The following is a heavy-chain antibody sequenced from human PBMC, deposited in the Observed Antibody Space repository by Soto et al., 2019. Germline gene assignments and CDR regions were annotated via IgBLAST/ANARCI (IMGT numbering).Heavy chain of an antibody. J-gene: IGHJ4*02. V-gene: IGHV1-69*08. CDR3: ARDSPIGSTFSGYDAIDY. D-gene: IGHD5-12*01. Sequence: QVQLVQSGAEVKKPGSSVKVSCKASGGAFTNDIITWVRQAPGQGLEWMGRIIPLLDITNYAQKFQGRVTITADKSTSTAYMELNSLISEDTAVYDCARDSPIGSTFSGYDAIDYWGQGTLVTVSS. CDR1: GGAFTNDI. CDR2: IIPLLDIT.